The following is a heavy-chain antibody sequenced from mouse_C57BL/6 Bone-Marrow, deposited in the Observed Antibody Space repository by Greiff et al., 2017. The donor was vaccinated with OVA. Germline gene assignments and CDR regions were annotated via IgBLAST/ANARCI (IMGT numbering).Heavy chain of an antibody. V-gene: IGHV1-5*01. CDR3: TRGYSNLKTWFAY. D-gene: IGHD2-5*01. J-gene: IGHJ3*01. CDR2: IYPGNSDT. CDR1: GYTFTSYW. Sequence: VQLQQSGAELARPGASVKMSCKTSGYTFTSYWMHWVKQRPGQGLEWIGAIYPGNSDTSYNQKFKGKAKLTADTSASTAYMELSSLTNEDSAVYYCTRGYSNLKTWFAYWGQGTLVTVSA.